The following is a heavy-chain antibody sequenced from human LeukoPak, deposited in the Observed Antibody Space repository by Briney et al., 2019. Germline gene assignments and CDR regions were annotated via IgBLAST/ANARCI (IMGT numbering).Heavy chain of an antibody. J-gene: IGHJ6*04. CDR1: GFTFSSYA. D-gene: IGHD3-10*02. CDR2: ISGSGGST. Sequence: GGSLRLSCAASGFTFSSYAMSWVRQAPGKGLEWVSAISGSGGSTYYADSVKGRFTISRDNAKNSLYLQMNSLRAEDTAVYYCAELGITMIGGVRGKGTTVTISS. CDR3: AELGITMIGGV. V-gene: IGHV3-23*01.